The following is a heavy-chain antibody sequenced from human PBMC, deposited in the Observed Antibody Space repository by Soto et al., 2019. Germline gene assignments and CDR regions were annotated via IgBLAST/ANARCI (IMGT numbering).Heavy chain of an antibody. Sequence: EVQLLESGGGLVQPGGSLRLSCPASGFTFSSYAMSWVRQAPGKGLEWVSAISGSGGSTYYADSVKGRFTISRDNSKNTLYLQMNSLRADDTAVYYCAATTVRSIRDYWGQGALVTVSS. CDR2: ISGSGGST. CDR3: AATTVRSIRDY. J-gene: IGHJ4*02. CDR1: GFTFSSYA. V-gene: IGHV3-23*01. D-gene: IGHD4-4*01.